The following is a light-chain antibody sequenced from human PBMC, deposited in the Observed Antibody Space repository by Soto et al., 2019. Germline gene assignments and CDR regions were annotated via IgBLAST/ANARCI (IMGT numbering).Light chain of an antibody. CDR3: QLYGRSPLKLT. Sequence: EIVLTQSPATLSLSPGERATLSCRASQSVSSSYLAWYQQKPGQAPRLLIYGASSRATGIPDRFSGSGSGTDFTLTISRLEPEDFAVYYCQLYGRSPLKLTFGPGTKVDI. V-gene: IGKV3-20*01. J-gene: IGKJ1*01. CDR1: QSVSSSY. CDR2: GAS.